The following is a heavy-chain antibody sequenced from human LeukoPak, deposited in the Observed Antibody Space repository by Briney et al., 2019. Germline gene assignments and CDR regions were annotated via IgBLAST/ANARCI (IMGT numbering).Heavy chain of an antibody. J-gene: IGHJ4*02. Sequence: SETLSLTCSVSGGSISGYYWSWIRQPPGKGLEWIGYIYYTGSTNYNPSLKSRVSISVDTSKNQFSLNVSSVTAADTAVYYCARGSSRLSGYSSSWGQGTLVTVSS. CDR2: IYYTGST. V-gene: IGHV4-59*01. CDR3: ARGSSRLSGYSSS. CDR1: GGSISGYY. D-gene: IGHD5-18*01.